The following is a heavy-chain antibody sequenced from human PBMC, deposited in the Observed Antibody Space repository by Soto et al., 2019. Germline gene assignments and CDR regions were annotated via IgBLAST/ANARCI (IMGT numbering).Heavy chain of an antibody. V-gene: IGHV1-18*01. Sequence: GASVKVSCKASGYTFTSYGISWVRQAPGQGLEWMGWISAYNGNTNYAQKLQGRVTMTTDTSTSAAYMELRSLRSDDTAVYYCARDRGWLVVAATLVWFDPWGQGTLVTVSS. J-gene: IGHJ5*02. D-gene: IGHD2-15*01. CDR1: GYTFTSYG. CDR3: ARDRGWLVVAATLVWFDP. CDR2: ISAYNGNT.